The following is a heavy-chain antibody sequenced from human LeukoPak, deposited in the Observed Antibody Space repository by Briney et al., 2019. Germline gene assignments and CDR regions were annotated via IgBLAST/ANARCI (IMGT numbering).Heavy chain of an antibody. CDR3: ARALRGFDY. Sequence: GGSLRLSCAASGLIVSSNYMNWVRQAPGKGLEWVSAIYSGGSIYYADSVKGRFTISRDISKNTVYLQMNSLRVEDTAVYYCARALRGFDYWGQGTLVTVSS. J-gene: IGHJ4*02. V-gene: IGHV3-53*01. CDR1: GLIVSSNY. CDR2: IYSGGSI.